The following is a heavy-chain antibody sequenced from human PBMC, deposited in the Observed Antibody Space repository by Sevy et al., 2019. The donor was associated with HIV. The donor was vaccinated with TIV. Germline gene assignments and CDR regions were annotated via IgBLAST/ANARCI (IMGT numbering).Heavy chain of an antibody. J-gene: IGHJ4*02. CDR3: ARDPIAVAGTLKYFDY. CDR1: GFTFSSYS. Sequence: GGSLRLSCAASGFTFSSYSMTWVRQPPGKGLEWVSYISGSSSTIYYADSVKGRFTISRDNAKNSLYLQMNSLRADDTAVYYCARDPIAVAGTLKYFDYWGQGTLVTFSS. D-gene: IGHD6-19*01. V-gene: IGHV3-48*01. CDR2: ISGSSSTI.